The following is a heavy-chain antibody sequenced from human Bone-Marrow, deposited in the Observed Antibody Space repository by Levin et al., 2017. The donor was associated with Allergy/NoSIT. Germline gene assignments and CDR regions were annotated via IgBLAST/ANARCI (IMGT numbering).Heavy chain of an antibody. Sequence: GGSLRLSCAASGFTFDDYGMSWVRQAPGKGLEWVSGINWNGGSTGYADSVKGRFTISRDNAKNSLYLQMNSLRAEDTALYYCAGTPSSSWPPSRAFDIWGQGTMVTVSS. J-gene: IGHJ3*02. CDR2: INWNGGST. CDR1: GFTFDDYG. V-gene: IGHV3-20*04. CDR3: AGTPSSSWPPSRAFDI. D-gene: IGHD6-13*01.